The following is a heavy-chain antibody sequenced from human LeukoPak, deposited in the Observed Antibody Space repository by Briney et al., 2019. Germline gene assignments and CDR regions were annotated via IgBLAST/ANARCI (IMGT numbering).Heavy chain of an antibody. D-gene: IGHD6-19*01. CDR3: ARDLSLSRASGWYVY. V-gene: IGHV3-66*01. Sequence: PGGSLRLSCAASGFTVSSNYMSWVRQAPGKELGWVSVIYSGGSTYYADSVKGRFTISRDNSKNTLYLQMNSLRAEDTAVYYCARDLSLSRASGWYVYWGQGTLVTVSS. CDR2: IYSGGST. CDR1: GFTVSSNY. J-gene: IGHJ4*02.